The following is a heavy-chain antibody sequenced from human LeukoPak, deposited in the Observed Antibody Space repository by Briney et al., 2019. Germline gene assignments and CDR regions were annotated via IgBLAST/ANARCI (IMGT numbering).Heavy chain of an antibody. CDR3: VRDLDLGGNSSFVF. CDR2: IRSDGGSS. J-gene: IGHJ4*02. V-gene: IGHV3-74*01. D-gene: IGHD4-23*01. CDR1: GFTFSSYFW. Sequence: QPGGSLRLSCAASGFTFSSYFWMHRVRQAPGKGLVWVSRIRSDGGSSTYADSVKGRFTISRDNAKNTLYLQMNTLRAEDTAVYYCVRDLDLGGNSSFVFWGQGTLVTVSS.